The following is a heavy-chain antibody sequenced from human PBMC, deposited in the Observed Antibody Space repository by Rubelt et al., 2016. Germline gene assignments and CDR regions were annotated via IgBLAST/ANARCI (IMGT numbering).Heavy chain of an antibody. CDR1: GGSISSSSYY. J-gene: IGHJ4*02. V-gene: IGHV2-5*02. D-gene: IGHD2-21*01. CDR3: AHSYGDFDY. Sequence: QESGPGLVKPSETLSLTCTVSGGSISSSSYYWGWIRQPPGKGLEWLALIYWADDKRYSPSLKSRLTITKDTSKNQVVLTMTNMDPVDTATYYCAHSYGDFDYWGQGTLVTVSS. CDR2: IYWADDK.